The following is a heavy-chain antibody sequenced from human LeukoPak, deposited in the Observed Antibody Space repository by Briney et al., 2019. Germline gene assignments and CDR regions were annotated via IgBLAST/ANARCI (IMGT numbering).Heavy chain of an antibody. V-gene: IGHV4-31*03. CDR3: ARVIVVVPIGVYHYYAMDV. D-gene: IGHD2-2*01. Sequence: SQTLSLTCTVSGGSISSGGYYWSWIRQHPGKGLEWIGYIYYSGSTYYNPSLKSRVTISVDTSKNQFSLNLNSVTAADTAVYYCARVIVVVPIGVYHYYAMDVWGQGTTVTVSS. CDR1: GGSISSGGYY. J-gene: IGHJ6*02. CDR2: IYYSGST.